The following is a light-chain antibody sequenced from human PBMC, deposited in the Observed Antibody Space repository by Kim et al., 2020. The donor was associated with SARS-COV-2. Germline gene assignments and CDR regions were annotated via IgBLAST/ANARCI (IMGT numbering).Light chain of an antibody. V-gene: IGLV1-40*01. J-gene: IGLJ2*01. CDR3: QSYDSSLSAVV. CDR2: GNS. CDR1: SSNSGAGYD. Sequence: GVTSCCTGSSSNSGAGYDVQWYQQIPGTAPKLLVYGNSNRPSGVPDRFSGSKSGTSASLAITGLQAEDEADYYCQSYDSSLSAVVFGGGTQLTVL.